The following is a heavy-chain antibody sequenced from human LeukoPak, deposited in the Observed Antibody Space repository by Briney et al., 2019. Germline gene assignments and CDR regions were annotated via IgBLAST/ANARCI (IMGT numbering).Heavy chain of an antibody. J-gene: IGHJ4*02. CDR2: IWYDGSNK. D-gene: IGHD3-10*01. CDR3: ANADGYYGSGSYDY. CDR1: GFTFSSYG. Sequence: GGSLRLSCAASGFTFSSYGMHWVRQAPGKGLEWVAVIWYDGSNKYYADSVEGRFTISRDNPKNTLYLQMNSLRAEDTAVYYCANADGYYGSGSYDYWGQGTLVTVSS. V-gene: IGHV3-33*06.